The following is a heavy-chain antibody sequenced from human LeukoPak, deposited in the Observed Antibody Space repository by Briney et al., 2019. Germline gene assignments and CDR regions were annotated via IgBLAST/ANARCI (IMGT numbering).Heavy chain of an antibody. V-gene: IGHV4-61*02. CDR3: ARGADFWSGYSDLYYFDY. CDR2: IYTSGST. Sequence: SETLSLTCTVSAGSISSGSYYWSWIRQPAGKGLEWIGRIYTSGSTNYNPSLKSRVTISVDTSKNQFSLKLSSVTAADTAVYYCARGADFWSGYSDLYYFDYWGQGTLVTVSS. D-gene: IGHD3-3*01. J-gene: IGHJ4*02. CDR1: AGSISSGSYY.